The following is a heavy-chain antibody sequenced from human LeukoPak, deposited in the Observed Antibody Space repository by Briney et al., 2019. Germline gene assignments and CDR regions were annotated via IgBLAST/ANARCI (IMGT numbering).Heavy chain of an antibody. V-gene: IGHV3-48*01. D-gene: IGHD1-26*01. J-gene: IGHJ5*02. CDR3: AKGSGSYYSGWFDP. CDR1: GFTFSSYS. CDR2: ISSSSSTI. Sequence: PGGSLRLSCAAPGFTFSSYSMNWVRQAPGEGLEWVSYISSSSSTIYYADSVKGRFTISRDNSKNTLYLQMNSLRAEDTAVYYCAKGSGSYYSGWFDPWGQGTLVTVSS.